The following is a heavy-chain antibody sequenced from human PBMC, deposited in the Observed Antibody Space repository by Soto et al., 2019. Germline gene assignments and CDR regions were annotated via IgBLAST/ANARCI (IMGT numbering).Heavy chain of an antibody. Sequence: QVQLVQSGAEVKKPGASVKVSCKASGYTFTSYDINWVRQATGQGLEWMGWMNPNSGNTGYAQKFQGRVTMTRNTPISTAYRELSSLRSEDTAVYYCARGPRGYYDSSGYYPEYSGVWGQGTLVTVSS. J-gene: IGHJ4*02. CDR2: MNPNSGNT. V-gene: IGHV1-8*01. CDR3: ARGPRGYYDSSGYYPEYSGV. D-gene: IGHD3-22*01. CDR1: GYTFTSYD.